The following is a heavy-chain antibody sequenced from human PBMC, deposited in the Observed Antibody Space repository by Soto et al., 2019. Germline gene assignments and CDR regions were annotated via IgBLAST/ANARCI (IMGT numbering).Heavy chain of an antibody. D-gene: IGHD2-2*02. Sequence: PGGSLRLSCAASGFTFSSYAMHWARQAPGKGLEWVAVISYDGSNKYYADSVKGRFTISRDNSKNTLCLQMNSLRAEDTAVYYCARDKVVVVPAAISLVLSWFDPWGRGTLVTVSS. CDR3: ARDKVVVVPAAISLVLSWFDP. J-gene: IGHJ5*02. CDR2: ISYDGSNK. V-gene: IGHV3-30-3*01. CDR1: GFTFSSYA.